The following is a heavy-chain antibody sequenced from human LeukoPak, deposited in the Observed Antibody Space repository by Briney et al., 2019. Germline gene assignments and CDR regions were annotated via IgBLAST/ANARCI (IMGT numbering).Heavy chain of an antibody. D-gene: IGHD4-17*01. J-gene: IGHJ6*03. CDR3: ARDDYGDYVDYMDV. CDR2: IKQDGSEK. Sequence: GGSLRFSCAASGFTFSSYWMSWVRQVPGKGLEWVANIKQDGSEKYYVDSVKGRFTISRDNAKNSLYLQMNSLRAEDTAVYYCARDDYGDYVDYMDVWGKGTTVTISS. CDR1: GFTFSSYW. V-gene: IGHV3-7*01.